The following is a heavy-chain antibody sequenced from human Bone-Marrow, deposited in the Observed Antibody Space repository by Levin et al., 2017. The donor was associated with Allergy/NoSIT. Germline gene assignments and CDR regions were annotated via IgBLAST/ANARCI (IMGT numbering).Heavy chain of an antibody. V-gene: IGHV3-11*01. J-gene: IGHJ4*02. CDR3: ARDRFPRPYSSSCFDY. D-gene: IGHD6-6*01. Sequence: GGSLRLSCAASGFTFSDYYMSWIRQAPGKGLEWVSYISSSGSTIYYADSVKGRFTISRDNAKNSLYLQMNSLRAEDTAVYYCARDRFPRPYSSSCFDYWGQGTLVTVSS. CDR2: ISSSGSTI. CDR1: GFTFSDYY.